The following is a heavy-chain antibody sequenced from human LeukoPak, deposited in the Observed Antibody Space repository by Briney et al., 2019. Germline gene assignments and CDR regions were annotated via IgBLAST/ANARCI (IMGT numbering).Heavy chain of an antibody. Sequence: GGSLRLSCAASGFTFSNYEMNWVRQAPGKGLEWVSYISGSGSTIYYADAVKGRFTISRDNSKNTLYLQMNSLRAEDTAAYYCARVVAGTRRGVGYFDYWGQGTLVTVSS. CDR1: GFTFSNYE. CDR3: ARVVAGTRRGVGYFDY. V-gene: IGHV3-48*03. D-gene: IGHD6-19*01. CDR2: ISGSGSTI. J-gene: IGHJ4*02.